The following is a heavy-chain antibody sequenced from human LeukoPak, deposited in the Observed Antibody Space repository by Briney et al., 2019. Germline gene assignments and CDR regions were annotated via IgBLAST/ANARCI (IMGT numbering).Heavy chain of an antibody. CDR3: ALSLGDSSSSLNY. CDR2: ISGSGGST. D-gene: IGHD6-6*01. J-gene: IGHJ4*02. CDR1: GFTFSSYA. V-gene: IGHV3-23*01. Sequence: GGSLRLSCAASGFTFSSYAMSWVRQAPGKGLEWVSAISGSGGSTYYADSVKGRFTISRDNSKSTLYLQMNSLRAEDTAVYYCALSLGDSSSSLNYWGQGTLVTVSS.